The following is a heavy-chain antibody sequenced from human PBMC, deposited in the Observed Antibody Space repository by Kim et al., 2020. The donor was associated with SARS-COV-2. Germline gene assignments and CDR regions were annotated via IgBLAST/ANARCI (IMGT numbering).Heavy chain of an antibody. CDR3: ARADPHSYGYGAIDY. CDR1: GFTFSSYD. CDR2: IGTAGDT. V-gene: IGHV3-13*04. D-gene: IGHD5-18*01. J-gene: IGHJ4*02. Sequence: GGSLRLSCAASGFTFSSYDMHWVRQATGKGLEWVSAIGTAGDTYYPGSVKGRFTISRENAKNSLYLQMNSLRAGDTAVYYCARADPHSYGYGAIDYWGQGTLVTVSS.